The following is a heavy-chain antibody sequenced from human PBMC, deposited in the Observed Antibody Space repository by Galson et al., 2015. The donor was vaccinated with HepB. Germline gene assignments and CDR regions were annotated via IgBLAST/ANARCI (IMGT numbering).Heavy chain of an antibody. Sequence: SLRLSCAASGFSINNYGMHWVRQAPGKGLEWVAVISFDGGNKYYADSVRGRFTISRDNSKNTLYLQMNSLRAEDTAVYSCMASSGTPHFDLWGRGTLVTVSS. J-gene: IGHJ2*01. CDR1: GFSINNYG. CDR3: MASSGTPHFDL. D-gene: IGHD3-22*01. V-gene: IGHV3-30*03. CDR2: ISFDGGNK.